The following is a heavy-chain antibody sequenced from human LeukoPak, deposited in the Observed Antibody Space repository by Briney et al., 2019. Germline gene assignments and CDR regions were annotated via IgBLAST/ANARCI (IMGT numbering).Heavy chain of an antibody. CDR3: ATPDYGDWGYAFDI. V-gene: IGHV1-69*05. Sequence: GSSVKVSCKASGGTFSSYAISWVRQAPGQGLEWVGRIIPIFGTANYAQKFQGRVTITTDESTSTAYMELSSLRSEDTAVYYCATPDYGDWGYAFDIWGQGTMVTVSS. CDR1: GGTFSSYA. D-gene: IGHD4-17*01. CDR2: IIPIFGTA. J-gene: IGHJ3*02.